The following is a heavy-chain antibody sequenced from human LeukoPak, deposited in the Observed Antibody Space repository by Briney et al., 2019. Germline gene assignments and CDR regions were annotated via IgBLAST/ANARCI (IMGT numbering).Heavy chain of an antibody. CDR3: ARRGETSEEYDY. CDR1: GYSFTSYW. CDR2: IYPGDSDT. V-gene: IGHV5-51*01. Sequence: GESLKISCQGLGYSFTSYWIGWVRQMPGKGLGGMGIIYPGDSDTRYSPSFQGQVTISADKSISTAYLQWSSLKASDTAMYYCARRGETSEEYDYWGQGTLVTVSS. J-gene: IGHJ4*02. D-gene: IGHD4-17*01.